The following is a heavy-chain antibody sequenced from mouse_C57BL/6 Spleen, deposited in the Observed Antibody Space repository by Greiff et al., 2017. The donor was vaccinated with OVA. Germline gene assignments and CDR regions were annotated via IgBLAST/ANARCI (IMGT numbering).Heavy chain of an antibody. V-gene: IGHV5-16*01. CDR3: ARDEGPYWYFDV. D-gene: IGHD3-3*01. J-gene: IGHJ1*03. Sequence: EVNVVESEGGLVQPGSSMKLSCTASGFTFSDYYMAWVRQVPEKGLEWVANINYDGSSTYYLDSLKSRFIISRDNAKNMLYLQMSSLKSEDTATYYCARDEGPYWYFDVWGTGTTVTVSS. CDR1: GFTFSDYY. CDR2: INYDGSST.